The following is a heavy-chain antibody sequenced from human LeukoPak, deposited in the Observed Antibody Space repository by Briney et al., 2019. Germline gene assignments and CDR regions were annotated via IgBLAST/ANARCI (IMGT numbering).Heavy chain of an antibody. D-gene: IGHD3-9*01. CDR2: ISGSGITI. Sequence: GGSLRLSFAGSGFTFSSYEINWVRQAPGYGLECDSYISGSGITIYYSDSSKGLFTISTYNAKNSLNLQMNSLRGEDTAVYYCARMTGIGSFDYWGQGTLVTVYS. CDR1: GFTFSSYE. CDR3: ARMTGIGSFDY. V-gene: IGHV3-48*03. J-gene: IGHJ4*02.